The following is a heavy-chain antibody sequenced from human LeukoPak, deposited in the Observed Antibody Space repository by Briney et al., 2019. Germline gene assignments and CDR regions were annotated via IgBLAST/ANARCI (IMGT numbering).Heavy chain of an antibody. D-gene: IGHD3-9*01. Sequence: SETLSLTCTVSGGSTSSYYWSWIRQPPGKGLEWIGRIYTSGSTNYNPSLKSRVTMSVDTSKNQFSLKLSSVTAADTAVYYCARDGPLLRYFDWLSDAFDIWGQGTMVTVSS. V-gene: IGHV4-4*07. CDR2: IYTSGST. J-gene: IGHJ3*02. CDR1: GGSTSSYY. CDR3: ARDGPLLRYFDWLSDAFDI.